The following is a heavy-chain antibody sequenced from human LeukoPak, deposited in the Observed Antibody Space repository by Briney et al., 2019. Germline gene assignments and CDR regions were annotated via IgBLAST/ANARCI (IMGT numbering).Heavy chain of an antibody. D-gene: IGHD1-26*01. J-gene: IGHJ4*02. CDR3: ARAGTGSYLFDY. CDR2: IYTSGST. Sequence: SETLSLTCAVYGGSFSGYYWSWLRQPAGKGLEWIGHIYTSGSTNYNPSLKSRVTMSVDTSKNQFSLKLSSVTAADTAMYYCARAGTGSYLFDYWGQGTLVTVSS. V-gene: IGHV4-59*10. CDR1: GGSFSGYY.